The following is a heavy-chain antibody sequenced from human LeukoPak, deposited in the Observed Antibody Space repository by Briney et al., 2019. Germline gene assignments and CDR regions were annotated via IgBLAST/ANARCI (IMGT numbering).Heavy chain of an antibody. Sequence: PGGSLRLSCAASGFTFGSYGMHWVRQAPGKGLEWVAVISYDGSNKYYADSVKGRFTISRDNSKNTLYLQMNSLRAEDTAVYYCAKVHFPEYYYDSSGYPGVAFDIWGQGTMVTVSS. CDR3: AKVHFPEYYYDSSGYPGVAFDI. V-gene: IGHV3-30*18. CDR2: ISYDGSNK. D-gene: IGHD3-22*01. J-gene: IGHJ3*02. CDR1: GFTFGSYG.